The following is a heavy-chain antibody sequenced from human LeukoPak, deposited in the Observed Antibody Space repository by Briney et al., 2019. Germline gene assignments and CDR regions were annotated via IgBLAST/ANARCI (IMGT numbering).Heavy chain of an antibody. D-gene: IGHD6-13*01. V-gene: IGHV3-33*01. CDR2: IWYDGSNK. J-gene: IGHJ4*02. Sequence: GRSLRLSCAASGFTFSTYGMHWVRQAPGKGLEWVAIIWYDGSNKYYADSVKGRFIISRDNSKNTLYLQMNSLRAEDTAVYYCARGPGITAAGTFTSFFDYWGQGVLVTVSS. CDR3: ARGPGITAAGTFTSFFDY. CDR1: GFTFSTYG.